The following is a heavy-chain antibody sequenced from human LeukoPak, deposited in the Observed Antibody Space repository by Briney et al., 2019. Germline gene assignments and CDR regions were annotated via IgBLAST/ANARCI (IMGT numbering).Heavy chain of an antibody. J-gene: IGHJ4*02. D-gene: IGHD1-26*01. CDR1: GFTFSSYE. CDR3: AKDTSGSFDY. V-gene: IGHV3-9*01. CDR2: ISWNSGSI. Sequence: GGSLRLSCAASGFTFSSYEMNWVRQAPGKGLEWVSGISWNSGSIGYADSVKGRFTISRDNAKNSLYLQMNSLRAEDTALYYCAKDTSGSFDYWGQGTLVTVSS.